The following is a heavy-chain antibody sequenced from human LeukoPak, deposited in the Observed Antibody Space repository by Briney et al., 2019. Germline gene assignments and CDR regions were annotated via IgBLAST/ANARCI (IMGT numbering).Heavy chain of an antibody. J-gene: IGHJ4*02. V-gene: IGHV1-18*01. CDR1: DYTFSSDG. CDR2: INTHNGNK. Sequence: SVKVSCKISDYTFSSDGFTWVRQAPGKGLEWMGWINTHNGNKNYAQKFQGGVTMTTDTSTNTAYMDLRSLTSDDTATYYCANRGQQLYDYWGQGTLVTVSS. D-gene: IGHD6-13*01. CDR3: ANRGQQLYDY.